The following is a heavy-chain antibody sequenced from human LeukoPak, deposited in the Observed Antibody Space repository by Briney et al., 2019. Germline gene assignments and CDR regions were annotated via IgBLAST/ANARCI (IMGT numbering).Heavy chain of an antibody. CDR3: ARKVAVAMDLDY. CDR2: ITGAGSST. CDR1: GFTFKSYG. V-gene: IGHV3-23*01. D-gene: IGHD5-18*01. Sequence: PGGSLRLSCAASGFTFKSYGMTWVRQVPGEGLEWVSSITGAGSSTKYADSVNGRFTISRDNSKNTLSLQMTGLRAEDTAVYYCARKVAVAMDLDYWGQGTLVTVSS. J-gene: IGHJ4*02.